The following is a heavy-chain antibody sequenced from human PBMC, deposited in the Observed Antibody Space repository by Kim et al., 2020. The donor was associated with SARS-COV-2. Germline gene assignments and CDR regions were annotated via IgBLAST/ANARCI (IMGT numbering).Heavy chain of an antibody. CDR2: IYPADSDT. CDR1: GYTFSNYW. J-gene: IGHJ4*02. V-gene: IGHV5-51*01. CDR3: ARLRLSTVEPAKPHVLYFDY. D-gene: IGHD1-26*01. Sequence: GESLKISCEGSGYTFSNYWIAWVRQMPGKGLEWMGIIYPADSDTKYSPSFEGQVTISADKSINTAYLQWSSLKTSDTAIYYCARLRLSTVEPAKPHVLYFDYWGQGSLVTVSS.